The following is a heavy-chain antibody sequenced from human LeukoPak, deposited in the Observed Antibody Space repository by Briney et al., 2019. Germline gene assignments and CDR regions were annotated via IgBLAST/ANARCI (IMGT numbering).Heavy chain of an antibody. D-gene: IGHD2-8*01. J-gene: IGHJ6*01. CDR1: GGSFSGYY. CDR3: ARANYDTNGNRRYYNYYGLDV. V-gene: IGHV4-34*01. Sequence: PSETLSLTCAVYGGSFSGYYWSWIRQPPGKGLEWIGEINHSGGTNYNPSLKSRVTISGDRSKRQFSLKLSSVAAADTAVYYCARANYDTNGNRRYYNYYGLDVWGQGTTVTVST. CDR2: INHSGGT.